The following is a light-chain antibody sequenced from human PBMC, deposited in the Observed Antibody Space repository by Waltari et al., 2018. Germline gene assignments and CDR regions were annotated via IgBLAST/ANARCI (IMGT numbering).Light chain of an antibody. Sequence: DIVLTQSPASLAVSLGERATINCKSSQSLLYSSNNQNYLAWYQQKPGQPPKLFIYWASTRESGVPDRFNGSGSGTDFTLTISRLQAEDVAVYYCHQYYSSPRTFGQGTKLEIK. CDR3: HQYYSSPRT. CDR1: QSLLYSSNNQNY. V-gene: IGKV4-1*01. J-gene: IGKJ2*01. CDR2: WAS.